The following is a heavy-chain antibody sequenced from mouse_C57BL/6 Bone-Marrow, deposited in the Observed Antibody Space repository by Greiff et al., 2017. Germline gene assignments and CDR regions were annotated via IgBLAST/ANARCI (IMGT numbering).Heavy chain of an antibody. D-gene: IGHD3-2*02. V-gene: IGHV1-55*01. Sequence: VQLQQSGAELVKPGASVKMSCKASGHIFTNYWITWVKQRPGQGLEWIGDIYPGSGSTNYNEKFKSKATLTVDTSSSTAYMQLSSLTSEDSAVYYCARETAQATNFDVWGTGTTVTVSS. J-gene: IGHJ1*03. CDR1: GHIFTNYW. CDR2: IYPGSGST. CDR3: ARETAQATNFDV.